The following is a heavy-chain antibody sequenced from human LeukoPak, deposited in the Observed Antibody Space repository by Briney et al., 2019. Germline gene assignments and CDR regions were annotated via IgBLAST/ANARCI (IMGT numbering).Heavy chain of an antibody. D-gene: IGHD3-22*01. J-gene: IGHJ4*02. CDR3: ARYGYYYDTSCYYRQYFDY. Sequence: SQTLSLTCTVSGGSISSGSYYWSWIRQPAGKGLEWIVRIYTSGSTNYNPALKSRVTISVVTSKNQFSLKLSSVTAADTAVYYCARYGYYYDTSCYYRQYFDYWGQGTLVTVSS. V-gene: IGHV4-61*02. CDR2: IYTSGST. CDR1: GGSISSGSYY.